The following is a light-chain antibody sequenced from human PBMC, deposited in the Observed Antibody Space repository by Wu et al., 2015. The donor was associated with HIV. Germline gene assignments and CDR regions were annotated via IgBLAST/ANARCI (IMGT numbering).Light chain of an antibody. J-gene: IGKJ2*03. CDR2: GAS. Sequence: DIQMTQSPSSLSASVGDSVTITCRASQGIGNYLAWYQQKPGKAPKLLIYGASTLHSGVPSRFSGRGSGTEFTLSISSLQPDDFATYYCQQYSSYQNSFGQGTKLEI. CDR1: QGIGNY. CDR3: QQYSSYQNS. V-gene: IGKV1-27*01.